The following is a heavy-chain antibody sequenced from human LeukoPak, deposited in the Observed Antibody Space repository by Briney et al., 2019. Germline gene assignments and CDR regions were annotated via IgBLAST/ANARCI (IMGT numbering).Heavy chain of an antibody. CDR2: IYYSGST. V-gene: IGHV4-39*01. J-gene: IGHJ5*02. CDR1: GGSISSYY. CDR3: ARVIVVVPADSNWFDP. Sequence: ASETLSLTCTVSGGSISSYYWSWIRQPPGKGLEWIGSIYYSGSTYYNPSLKSRVTISVDTSKNQFSLKLSSVTAADTAVYYCARVIVVVPADSNWFDPWGQGTLVTVSS. D-gene: IGHD2-2*01.